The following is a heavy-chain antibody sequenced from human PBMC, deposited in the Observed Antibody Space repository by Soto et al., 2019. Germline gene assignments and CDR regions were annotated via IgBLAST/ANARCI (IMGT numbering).Heavy chain of an antibody. CDR2: ISYSGKT. D-gene: IGHD4-17*01. J-gene: IGHJ5*02. V-gene: IGHV4-31*03. Sequence: QVQLQESGPGLVRPSQTLSLTCTVSNGSIDNTVFFWNWIRQHPGRGLEWIGYISYSGKTFYNPSLQSRVSMSLDTSTNQFSLKLISVTAADTAVYFCARHLSGDYPNANWFDPWGQGTLVTVSS. CDR3: ARHLSGDYPNANWFDP. CDR1: NGSIDNTVFF.